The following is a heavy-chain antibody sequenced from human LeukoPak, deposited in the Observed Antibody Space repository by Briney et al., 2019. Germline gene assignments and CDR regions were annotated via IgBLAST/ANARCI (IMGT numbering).Heavy chain of an antibody. CDR3: ARVGGDIVATKFDY. CDR1: GFTFSSYW. J-gene: IGHJ4*02. V-gene: IGHV3-7*01. D-gene: IGHD5-12*01. CDR2: IKQDGSEK. Sequence: GGSRRLSCAASGFTFSSYWMSWVRQAPGKGLEWVANIKQDGSEKYYVDSVKGRFTISRDNAKNSLYLQMNSLRAEDTAVYYCARVGGDIVATKFDYWGQGTLVTVSS.